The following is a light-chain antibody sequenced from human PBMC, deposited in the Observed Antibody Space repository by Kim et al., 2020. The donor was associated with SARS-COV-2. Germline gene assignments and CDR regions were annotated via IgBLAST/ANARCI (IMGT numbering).Light chain of an antibody. Sequence: QSPLTQPRSVSGSPGQSVTISCTGTSSDVGGYNYVSWYQQHPGKAPKLMIYDVSKRPSGVPDRFSGSKSGNTASLTISGLQAEDEADYYCCSYAGSYTGVFGGGTQLTVL. CDR2: DVS. J-gene: IGLJ3*02. CDR1: SSDVGGYNY. V-gene: IGLV2-11*01. CDR3: CSYAGSYTGV.